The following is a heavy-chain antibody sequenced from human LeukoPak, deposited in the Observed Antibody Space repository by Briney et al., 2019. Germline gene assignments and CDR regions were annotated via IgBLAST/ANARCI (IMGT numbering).Heavy chain of an antibody. CDR2: IKTDGSEK. V-gene: IGHV3-7*01. CDR1: GFTFSSFW. CDR3: ARDASG. Sequence: PGGSLRLSCAASGFTFSSFWISWVRQAPGKGLEWVANIKTDGSEKYYVDSVKGRFTISRDNAKNSLYLQMNSLRAEDTAVYYCARDASGWGQGTLVTVSS. J-gene: IGHJ4*02.